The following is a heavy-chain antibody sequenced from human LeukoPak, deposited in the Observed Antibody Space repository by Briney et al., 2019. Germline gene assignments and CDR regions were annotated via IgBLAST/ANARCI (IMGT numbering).Heavy chain of an antibody. D-gene: IGHD3-9*01. V-gene: IGHV1-69*05. CDR3: ASDCNWLLSGNWFDP. CDR2: ISPIFGTA. Sequence: ASVKVSCKASGGTFSSYAISWVRQAPGQGLEWMGGISPIFGTANYAQKFQGRVTITTDESTSTAYMELSSLRSEDTAVYYCASDCNWLLSGNWFDPWGQGTLVTVSS. CDR1: GGTFSSYA. J-gene: IGHJ5*02.